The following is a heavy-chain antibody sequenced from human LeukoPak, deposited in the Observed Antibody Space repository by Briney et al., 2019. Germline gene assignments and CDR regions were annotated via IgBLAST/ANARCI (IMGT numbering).Heavy chain of an antibody. V-gene: IGHV3-23*01. CDR2: ISGSGGST. CDR3: AKFGYYDSSGHDAFDI. J-gene: IGHJ3*02. D-gene: IGHD3-22*01. CDR1: GFTFSSYA. Sequence: GGSLRLSCAASGFTFSSYAMSWVRQAPGKGLGWVSAISGSGGSTYYADSMKGRFTISRDNSKNTLYLQMNSLRAEDTAVYYCAKFGYYDSSGHDAFDIWGQGTMVTVSS.